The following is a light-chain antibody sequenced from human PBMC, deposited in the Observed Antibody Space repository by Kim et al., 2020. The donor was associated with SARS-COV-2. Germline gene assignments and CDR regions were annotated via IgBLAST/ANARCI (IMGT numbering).Light chain of an antibody. Sequence: APGKTARITCGGNNIGSKRVHWYQQKPGQAPVLVIYYDSDRPSGIPERFSGSNSGNTATLTISRVEAGDDADYYCQVWDSSSDHWVFGGGTKLTVL. CDR2: YDS. CDR1: NIGSKR. J-gene: IGLJ3*02. V-gene: IGLV3-21*04. CDR3: QVWDSSSDHWV.